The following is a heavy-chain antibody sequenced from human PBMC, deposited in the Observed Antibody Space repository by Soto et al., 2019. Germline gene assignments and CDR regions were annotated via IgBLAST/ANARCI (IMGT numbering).Heavy chain of an antibody. J-gene: IGHJ4*02. D-gene: IGHD2-8*02. CDR1: GFTFSDGW. Sequence: EVQLLESGGGLVKPGGSLGLSCAASGFTFSDGWMNWVRRAPGRGLEWVGRIKSKVHGGRTDYAAPVKGRFNISRDDSINTLERQMNSLKTEDTAVYYCTTTGGHLHSNPFDYWGQGTLVTVSS. CDR3: TTTGGHLHSNPFDY. V-gene: IGHV3-15*07. CDR2: IKSKVHGGRT.